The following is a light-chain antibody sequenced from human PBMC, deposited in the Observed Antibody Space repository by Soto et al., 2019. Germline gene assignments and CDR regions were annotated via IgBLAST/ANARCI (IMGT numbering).Light chain of an antibody. V-gene: IGLV1-40*01. CDR1: SSNIGAGYD. CDR2: GNS. J-gene: IGLJ2*01. Sequence: QSVLTQPPSVSGAPGQRVTISCTGSSSNIGAGYDVHWYHQLPGTAPKLLIYGNSNRPSGVPDRFSGSKSGTSASLAINGLQAEDEADYYCQSYASSLSGVVFGGGTKLTVL. CDR3: QSYASSLSGVV.